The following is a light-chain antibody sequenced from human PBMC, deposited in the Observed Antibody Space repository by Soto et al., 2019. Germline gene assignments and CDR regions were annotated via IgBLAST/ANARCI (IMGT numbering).Light chain of an antibody. CDR1: QSVSSN. CDR2: GAS. V-gene: IGKV3-15*01. CDR3: KQYNTWPPWP. J-gene: IGKJ1*01. Sequence: EIVMTQSPATLSVSPGERATLSCRASQSVSSNLAWYQQKPGQAPRLLIYGASTRATGIPARFSGSGSGTEFTLTISSLQSEDFAVYYCKQYNTWPPWPFGQGTKVE.